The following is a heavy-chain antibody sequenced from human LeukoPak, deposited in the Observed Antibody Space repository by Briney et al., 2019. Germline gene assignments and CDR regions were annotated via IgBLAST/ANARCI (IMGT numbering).Heavy chain of an antibody. CDR1: GFTFSGFA. CDR2: MSGSGDTT. CDR3: AKLAGISGWYVYYFDY. J-gene: IGHJ4*02. V-gene: IGHV3-23*01. Sequence: GGSLRLSCAASGFTFSGFAMSWVRRTPGKGLEWVSGMSGSGDTTYYADSVKGRFTISRDNSKNTLFLQMNSLRAEDTAVYYCAKLAGISGWYVYYFDYWGQRTLVTVS. D-gene: IGHD6-19*01.